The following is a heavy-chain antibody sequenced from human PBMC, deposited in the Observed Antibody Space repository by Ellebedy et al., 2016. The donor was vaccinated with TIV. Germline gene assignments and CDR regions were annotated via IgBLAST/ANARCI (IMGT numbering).Heavy chain of an antibody. CDR2: MNPNSGDT. CDR1: GYTFTSYD. Sequence: ASVKVSXXASGYTFTSYDIHWVRQASGQGLEWMGWMNPNSGDTDYAQKFQGRVTITADKSTKTVYVDLSSLRADDSAVYYCAGGTYYDILHGHPQGAYYLDSWGQGTLVTVSS. V-gene: IGHV1-8*01. D-gene: IGHD3-3*01. CDR3: AGGTYYDILHGHPQGAYYLDS. J-gene: IGHJ4*02.